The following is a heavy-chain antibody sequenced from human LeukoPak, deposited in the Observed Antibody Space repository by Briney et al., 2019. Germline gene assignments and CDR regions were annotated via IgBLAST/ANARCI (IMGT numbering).Heavy chain of an antibody. CDR3: ARDRPVATLFPESTTNAFDI. J-gene: IGHJ3*02. V-gene: IGHV1-69*04. CDR2: IIPILGIA. Sequence: GASVKVSCKASGGTFSSYAISWVRQAPGQGLEWMGRIIPILGIANYAQKFQGRVTITADKSTSTAYMELSSLRSEDTAVYYCARDRPVATLFPESTTNAFDIWGQGTMVTVSS. CDR1: GGTFSSYA. D-gene: IGHD5-12*01.